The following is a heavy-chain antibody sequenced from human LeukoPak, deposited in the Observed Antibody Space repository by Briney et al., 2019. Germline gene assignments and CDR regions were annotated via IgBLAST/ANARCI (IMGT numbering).Heavy chain of an antibody. CDR1: GGSISSSSYY. D-gene: IGHD4-17*01. CDR3: ARHPCGDYAHPFFDY. Sequence: SETLSLTCTVSGGSISSSSYYWGWIRQPPGKGLEWIGSIYYSGSTYYNPSLKSRVTISVDTSKNQFSLKLSSVTAADTAVYYCARHPCGDYAHPFFDYWGQGTLVTVSS. V-gene: IGHV4-39*01. J-gene: IGHJ4*02. CDR2: IYYSGST.